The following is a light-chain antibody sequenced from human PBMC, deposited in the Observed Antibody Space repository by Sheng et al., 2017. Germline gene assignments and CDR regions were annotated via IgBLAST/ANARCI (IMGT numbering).Light chain of an antibody. CDR1: QSIRRN. V-gene: IGKV1-39*01. CDR2: GAS. Sequence: DIQMIQSPSSLSASIGDRVTITCRASQSIRRNLNWYLQKPGKAPQLLIYGASNLQGGVPSRFSGAGSGSDFTLTISSLQPDDFATYYCQQYHPNSQYTFGQGTKLEI. J-gene: IGKJ2*01. CDR3: QQYHPNSQYT.